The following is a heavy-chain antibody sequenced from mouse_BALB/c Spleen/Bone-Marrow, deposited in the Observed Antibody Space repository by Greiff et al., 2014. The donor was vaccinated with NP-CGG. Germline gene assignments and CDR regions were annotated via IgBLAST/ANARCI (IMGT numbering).Heavy chain of an antibody. Sequence: VQLQQSGPELEEPGASVKISCKASGYSFTGYNMNWVKQSIGKSLEWIGNIDPYYGDTSYNRKFKGKATLTVDKSSSTAYMQLKSLTSEDSAIYYCASYGYDYWYFDVWGAGTTVTVSS. CDR3: ASYGYDYWYFDV. V-gene: IGHV1-39*01. CDR1: GYSFTGYN. J-gene: IGHJ1*01. CDR2: IDPYYGDT. D-gene: IGHD2-2*01.